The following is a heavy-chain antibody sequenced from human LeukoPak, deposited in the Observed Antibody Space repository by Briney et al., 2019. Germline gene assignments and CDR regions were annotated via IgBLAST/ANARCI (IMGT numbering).Heavy chain of an antibody. CDR3: ATSPIIYDNSGYPRDSNWFDP. V-gene: IGHV4-59*01. J-gene: IGHJ5*02. CDR1: GGSISSYY. D-gene: IGHD3-22*01. CDR2: IYYSGST. Sequence: SETLSLTCTVSGGSISSYYWSWIRQPPGKGLEWIGYIYYSGSTNYNPSLKSRVTISVDTSKNQFSLKLSSVTAADTAVYYCATSPIIYDNSGYPRDSNWFDPWGQGTLVTVSS.